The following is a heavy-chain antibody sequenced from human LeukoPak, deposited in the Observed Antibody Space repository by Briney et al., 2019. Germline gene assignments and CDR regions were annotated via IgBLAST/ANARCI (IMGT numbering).Heavy chain of an antibody. V-gene: IGHV1-2*02. Sequence: ASVKVSCKTSGYSFTDYYMHWVRQAPGQGLEWMGWINPNSGGTSSAQKFQGRATMTRDTSITTVYMEVNWLTSDDTAIYYCARADRLHGGPYLIGPWGQGTLVTVSS. CDR2: INPNSGGT. CDR3: ARADRLHGGPYLIGP. D-gene: IGHD2-21*01. J-gene: IGHJ5*02. CDR1: GYSFTDYY.